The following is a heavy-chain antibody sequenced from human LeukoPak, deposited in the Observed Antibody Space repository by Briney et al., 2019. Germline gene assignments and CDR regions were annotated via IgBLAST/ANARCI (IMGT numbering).Heavy chain of an antibody. CDR1: GGSITSYY. D-gene: IGHD2-21*02. V-gene: IGHV4-59*01. J-gene: IGHJ4*02. CDR3: ARGVTAIQILDY. Sequence: PSETLSLTCSVSGGSITSYYWSWIRQPPGKGLEWIGYSYYSGSTNSNPSLKSRVTLSVDASKNQFSLKLSSVTAADTAVYYCARGVTAIQILDYWGQGTLVTVSS. CDR2: SYYSGST.